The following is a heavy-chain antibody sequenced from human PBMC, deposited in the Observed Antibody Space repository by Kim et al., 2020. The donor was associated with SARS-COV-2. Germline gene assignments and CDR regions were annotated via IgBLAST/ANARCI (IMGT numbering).Heavy chain of an antibody. CDR1: GFTFNNYS. J-gene: IGHJ6*02. Sequence: GGSLRLSCAASGFTFNNYSMHWVRQAPGKGLEWVSSISRDSRHIYYAESLKGRFTISRDNARNSVYLQMNNLRAEDTALYYCARGFSRGWDYYLGMYVWGRGPTLTVS. CDR3: ARGFSRGWDYYLGMYV. D-gene: IGHD1-26*01. CDR2: ISRDSRHI. V-gene: IGHV3-21*01.